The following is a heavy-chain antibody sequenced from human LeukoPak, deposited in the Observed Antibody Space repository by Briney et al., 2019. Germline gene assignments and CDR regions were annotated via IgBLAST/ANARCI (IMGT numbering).Heavy chain of an antibody. Sequence: GGSLRLSCAASGFTFSSYSMNWVREAPGKGLEWVSSISSSSSYIYYADSVKGRFTISRDNAKNSLYLQMNSLRAEDTAVYYCARDRLAVAGTDAFDIWGQGTMVTVSS. CDR3: ARDRLAVAGTDAFDI. CDR1: GFTFSSYS. V-gene: IGHV3-21*01. J-gene: IGHJ3*02. D-gene: IGHD6-19*01. CDR2: ISSSSSYI.